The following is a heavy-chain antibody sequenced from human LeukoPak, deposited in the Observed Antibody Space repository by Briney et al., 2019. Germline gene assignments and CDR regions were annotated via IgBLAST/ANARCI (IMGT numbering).Heavy chain of an antibody. Sequence: GGSLRLSCAASGFTFSSYWMSWVRQAPGKGLEWVANIKQDGSEKYYVDSVKGRFTISRDNAKNSLYLQMNSLRAEDTAIYYCAKDHPSGYYFDYWGQGTLVTVSS. CDR3: AKDHPSGYYFDY. V-gene: IGHV3-7*03. D-gene: IGHD1-14*01. J-gene: IGHJ4*02. CDR2: IKQDGSEK. CDR1: GFTFSSYW.